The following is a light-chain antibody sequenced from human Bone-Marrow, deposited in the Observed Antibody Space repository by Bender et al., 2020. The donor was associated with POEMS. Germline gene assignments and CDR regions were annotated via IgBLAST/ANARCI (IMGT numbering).Light chain of an antibody. Sequence: QSVLTQPPSASGTPGQSVIISCSGTDSNFGGNNVNWYQHLPGTAPRLVVYSNYQRPSGVPARFSGSKSGTSASLAISDIQSEDEATYFCQSSDSSLSTSRVFGGGTKLTVL. CDR1: DSNFGGNN. V-gene: IGLV1-44*01. CDR2: SNY. CDR3: QSSDSSLSTSRV. J-gene: IGLJ2*01.